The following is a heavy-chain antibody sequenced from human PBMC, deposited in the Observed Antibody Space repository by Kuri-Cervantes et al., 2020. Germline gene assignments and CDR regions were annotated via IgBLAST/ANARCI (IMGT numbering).Heavy chain of an antibody. J-gene: IGHJ3*01. D-gene: IGHD3-16*01. Sequence: LRLSCAISGDSVSSNSAAWNWIRQSPSGGLEWLGRTYYRSKWYDDYAPSMKSRISINPDTSKNQFSLQLNSVTPEDTAVYYCARGWVLGVWGQGTMVTDSS. CDR2: TYYRSKWYD. CDR1: GDSVSSNSAA. CDR3: ARGWVLGV. V-gene: IGHV6-1*01.